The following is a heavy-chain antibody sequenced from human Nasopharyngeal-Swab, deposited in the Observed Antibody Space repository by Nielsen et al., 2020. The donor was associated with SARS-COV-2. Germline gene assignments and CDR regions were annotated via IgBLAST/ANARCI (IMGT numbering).Heavy chain of an antibody. CDR3: ARGGVTTDYYAMDV. V-gene: IGHV3-64*02. CDR1: GFTSSNHV. CDR2: ISDNGGSI. J-gene: IGHJ6*02. D-gene: IGHD4-11*01. Sequence: GGPLRLSCVAPGFTSSNHVMHWVRQAPGKGLEYVSGISDNGGSIRYAASVRGRFTISRDNSKSTLYLQMDRLRVEDMALYYCARGGVTTDYYAMDVWGQGTTVTVSS.